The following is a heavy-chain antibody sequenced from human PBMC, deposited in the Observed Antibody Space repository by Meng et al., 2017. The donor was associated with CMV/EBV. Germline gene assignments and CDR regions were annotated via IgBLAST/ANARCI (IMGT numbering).Heavy chain of an antibody. CDR3: ALAALDLFDP. CDR1: GFTFSSYA. J-gene: IGHJ5*02. Sequence: GGSLRLSCAASGFTFSSYAMSWVRQAPGKGLEWVSGIYSGGSSTYYADSVKGRFTSSRDNSKNTLYLQMNSLRAEDTAVYYCALAALDLFDPWGQGTLVTVSS. CDR2: IYSGGSST. D-gene: IGHD6-6*01. V-gene: IGHV3-23*03.